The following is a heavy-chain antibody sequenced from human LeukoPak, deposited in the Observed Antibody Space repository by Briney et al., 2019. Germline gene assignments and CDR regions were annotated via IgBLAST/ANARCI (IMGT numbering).Heavy chain of an antibody. CDR1: GYTFTGYY. D-gene: IGHD3-22*01. CDR3: ARAGYYDSWHYYYYYGMDV. CDR2: INPNRGGT. Sequence: GASVKVSCKASGYTFTGYYMRWVRQAPGQGLEWMGWINPNRGGTNYAQKLQGRVTMTTDTSTSTAYMELRSLRSDDTAVYYCARAGYYDSWHYYYYYGMDVWGQGTTVTVSS. V-gene: IGHV1-18*04. J-gene: IGHJ6*02.